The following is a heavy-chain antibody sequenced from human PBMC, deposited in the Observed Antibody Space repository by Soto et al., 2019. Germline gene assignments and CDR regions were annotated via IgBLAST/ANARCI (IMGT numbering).Heavy chain of an antibody. CDR3: ARDGYCSGGSCYSVPVFDY. D-gene: IGHD2-15*01. J-gene: IGHJ4*02. V-gene: IGHV3-33*01. Sequence: QVQLVESGGGVVQPGRSLRLSCAASGFTFSSYGMHWVRQAPGKGLEWVAVIWYDGSNKYYADSVKGRFTLSRDNSKNALYVQMNSLRAEDTAVYYCARDGYCSGGSCYSVPVFDYWGQGTLGTFAS. CDR1: GFTFSSYG. CDR2: IWYDGSNK.